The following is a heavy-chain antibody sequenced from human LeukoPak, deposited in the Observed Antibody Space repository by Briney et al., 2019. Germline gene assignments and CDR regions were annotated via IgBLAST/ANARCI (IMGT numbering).Heavy chain of an antibody. CDR3: ARVDYYYYMDV. J-gene: IGHJ6*03. CDR2: IYTSGST. V-gene: IGHV4-61*02. Sequence: SETLSLTCTVSGGSISSGSYYWSWIRQPAGKGLEWIGRIYTSGSTDYNPSLKSRVTISVDTSKNQFSLKLSSVTAADTAGYYCARVDYYYYMDVWGKGTTVTVSS. CDR1: GGSISSGSYY.